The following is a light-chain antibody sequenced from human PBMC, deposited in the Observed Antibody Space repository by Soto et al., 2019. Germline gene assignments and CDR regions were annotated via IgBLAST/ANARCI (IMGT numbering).Light chain of an antibody. CDR2: GAS. J-gene: IGKJ2*01. CDR3: HLYGSSPLYT. Sequence: PGERVTLSCRTSQRVSSRYLAWYQQKPGQAPRLLIYGASTRATGIPDRFTGSTSGTDFTLTISSLEPEDFAVYYCHLYGSSPLYTFGQGTKLEIK. CDR1: QRVSSRY. V-gene: IGKV3-20*01.